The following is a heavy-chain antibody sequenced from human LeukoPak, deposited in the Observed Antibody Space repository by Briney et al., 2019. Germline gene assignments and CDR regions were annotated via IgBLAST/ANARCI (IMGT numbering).Heavy chain of an antibody. Sequence: SETLSLTCTVSGGSISYYYWSWIRQSRGKGLEWIGYIYYNGSTNYNPSLKSRVTISVDMSKNQFSLKVTSVTAADTAIYYCARKGGHFDYWGQGSLVTVSS. J-gene: IGHJ4*02. V-gene: IGHV4-59*01. CDR3: ARKGGHFDY. D-gene: IGHD2-15*01. CDR1: GGSISYYY. CDR2: IYYNGST.